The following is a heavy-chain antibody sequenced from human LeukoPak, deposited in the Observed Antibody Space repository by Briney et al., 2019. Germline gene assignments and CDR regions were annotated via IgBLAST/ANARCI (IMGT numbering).Heavy chain of an antibody. Sequence: SETLSLTCTVSGGSISSSSYYWGWIRQPPGKGLEWIGSIYYSGSTYYNPSLKSRVTISVDTSKNQFSLKLSSVTAADTAVYYCAREGDYDSSGYFDYWGQGTLVTVSS. CDR1: GGSISSSSYY. J-gene: IGHJ4*02. D-gene: IGHD3-22*01. CDR2: IYYSGST. V-gene: IGHV4-39*07. CDR3: AREGDYDSSGYFDY.